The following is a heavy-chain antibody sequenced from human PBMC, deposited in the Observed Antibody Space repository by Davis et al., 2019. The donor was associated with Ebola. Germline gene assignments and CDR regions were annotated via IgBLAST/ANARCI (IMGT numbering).Heavy chain of an antibody. CDR1: GGSISSYY. CDR2: IYYSGST. V-gene: IGHV4-59*08. D-gene: IGHD3-3*02. CDR3: ARQEPFFYGMDV. Sequence: SETLSLTCTVSGGSISSYYWSWIRQPPGKGLEWIGYIYYSGSTNYNPSLKSRVTISVDTSKNQFSLKLSSVTAADTAVYYCARQEPFFYGMDVWGQGTTVTVSS. J-gene: IGHJ6*02.